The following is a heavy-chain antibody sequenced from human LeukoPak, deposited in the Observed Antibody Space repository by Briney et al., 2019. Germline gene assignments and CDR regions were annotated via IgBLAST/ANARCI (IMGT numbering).Heavy chain of an antibody. J-gene: IGHJ4*02. CDR2: ISSSSSYI. Sequence: GGSLRLSCAASGFTFSSYSMNWVRQAPGKGLEWVSSISSSSSYIYYADSVKGRFTISRDNAKNSLYLQMNSLRAEDTAVYYCASTIVARPICDYWGQGTLVTVSS. CDR1: GFTFSSYS. CDR3: ASTIVARPICDY. D-gene: IGHD5-12*01. V-gene: IGHV3-21*01.